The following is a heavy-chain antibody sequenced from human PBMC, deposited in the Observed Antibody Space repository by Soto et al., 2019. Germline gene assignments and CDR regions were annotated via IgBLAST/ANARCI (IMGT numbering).Heavy chain of an antibody. Sequence: EVQXXXSGGGLVKPXXSLXLSCAGSGFTFSNVWMNWVRQAPGKGLEWVGRIKSETDGGTIDYAAPVKXRXXXXXXXSXXXXXXXXXXXXXXXXXXYXCTPXALXXNSDWYPLSDWGXXXXXXVSS. D-gene: IGHD6-19*01. J-gene: IGHJ1*01. V-gene: IGHV3-15*07. CDR2: IKSETDGGTI. CDR3: TPXALXXNSDWYPLSD. CDR1: GFTFSNVW.